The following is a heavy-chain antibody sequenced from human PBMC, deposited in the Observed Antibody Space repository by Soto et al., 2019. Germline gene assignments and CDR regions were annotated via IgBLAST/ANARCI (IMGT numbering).Heavy chain of an antibody. CDR2: ISRTTDFI. Sequence: EVQLVESGGGFVQPGGSLRLSCVASGFDLSDYSMNWVRQAPGKGLEWVSYISRTTDFIYYADSVKGRFTISRDNAKNSLSLPMNSLRDEDTAVYYCARDMDKTKGVAGPDYWGQGTLVTVSS. D-gene: IGHD6-19*01. CDR1: GFDLSDYS. J-gene: IGHJ4*02. V-gene: IGHV3-48*02. CDR3: ARDMDKTKGVAGPDY.